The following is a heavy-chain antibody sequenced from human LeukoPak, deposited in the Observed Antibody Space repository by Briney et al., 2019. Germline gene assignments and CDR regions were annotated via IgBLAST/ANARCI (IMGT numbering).Heavy chain of an antibody. CDR3: AKWELYSGFYYIDY. D-gene: IGHD1-26*01. V-gene: IGHV3-7*01. Sequence: GGSLRLSCAASGFTFSSYWMTWVRQGPGKGLEWVANIKPDGSLIYYVDPVKGRFTISRDNAKNSLYLQMNSLRAEDTAVYYCAKWELYSGFYYIDYWGQGTLATVSS. CDR1: GFTFSSYW. CDR2: IKPDGSLI. J-gene: IGHJ4*02.